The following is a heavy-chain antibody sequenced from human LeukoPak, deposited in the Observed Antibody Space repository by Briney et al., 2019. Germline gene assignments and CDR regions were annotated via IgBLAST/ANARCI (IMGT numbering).Heavy chain of an antibody. V-gene: IGHV3-30*02. CDR2: IRYDGGNK. J-gene: IGHJ6*03. D-gene: IGHD5/OR15-5a*01. CDR3: AKVDGYYYYMDV. CDR1: GFTFSSYG. Sequence: GGSLRLSCAASGFTFSSYGMHWVRQAPGKGLEWVAFIRYDGGNKYYADSVKGRFTISRDNSKNTLYLQMNSLRAEDTAVYYCAKVDGYYYYMDVWGKGTTVTISS.